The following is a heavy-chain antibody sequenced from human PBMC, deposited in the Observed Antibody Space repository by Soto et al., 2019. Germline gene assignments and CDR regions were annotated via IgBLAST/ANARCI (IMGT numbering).Heavy chain of an antibody. CDR3: ARSIRGPRRFNGMDV. J-gene: IGHJ6*02. V-gene: IGHV2-70*13. D-gene: IGHD1-20*01. CDR2: IERDDDDK. Sequence: SGPTLVNPTETLTLTCTFSGFSLTSPGMCVSWIRQPPGKALEWLALIERDDDDKYYSTSLKTRLTISKDTRKNQVVLTMANVDPADTGTYYCARSIRGPRRFNGMDVWGQGTTVTVSS. CDR1: GFSLTSPGMC.